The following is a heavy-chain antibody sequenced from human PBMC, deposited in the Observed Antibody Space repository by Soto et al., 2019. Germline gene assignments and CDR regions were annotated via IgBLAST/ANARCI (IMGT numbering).Heavy chain of an antibody. CDR1: GFTFSSYG. J-gene: IGHJ3*02. Sequence: GGSLRLSCAASGFTFSSYGMHWVRQAPGKGLEWVAVISYDGSNKYYADSVKGRFTISRDNSKNTLYLQMNSLRAEDTAVYYCAKGIAAAGDDDAFDIWGQGTMVTVSS. V-gene: IGHV3-30*18. CDR3: AKGIAAAGDDDAFDI. D-gene: IGHD6-13*01. CDR2: ISYDGSNK.